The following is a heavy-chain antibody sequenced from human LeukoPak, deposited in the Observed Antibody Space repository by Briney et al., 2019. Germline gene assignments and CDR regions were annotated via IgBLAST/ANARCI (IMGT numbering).Heavy chain of an antibody. CDR1: GFTFSSYA. D-gene: IGHD3-10*01. J-gene: IGHJ4*02. V-gene: IGHV3-64D*06. CDR2: ISSNGGST. Sequence: GGSLRLSCSASGFTFSSYAMHWVRQAPGKGLEYVSAISSNGGSTYYADSVKGRFTISGDNSKNTLYLQMSSLRAEDTAVYYCVKDRMVRGVIIRGYFDYWGQGTLVTVSS. CDR3: VKDRMVRGVIIRGYFDY.